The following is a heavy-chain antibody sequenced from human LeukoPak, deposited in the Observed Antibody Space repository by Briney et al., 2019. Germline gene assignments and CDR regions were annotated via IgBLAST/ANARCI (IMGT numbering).Heavy chain of an antibody. J-gene: IGHJ4*02. Sequence: GGSLRLSCAASGFAFGDYAMHWVRQPPGKGLEWLSLTTGEGDITYHADSVKGRFTISRDNNEHSLYLQMTSRRTEHTALYYCAKEIPTGDYVFDSWGQGTLVIVS. CDR1: GFAFGDYA. CDR2: TTGEGDIT. D-gene: IGHD4-17*01. CDR3: AKEIPTGDYVFDS. V-gene: IGHV3-43*02.